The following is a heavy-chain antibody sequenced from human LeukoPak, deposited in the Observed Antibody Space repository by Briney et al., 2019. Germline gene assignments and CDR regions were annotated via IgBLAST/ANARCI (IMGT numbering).Heavy chain of an antibody. CDR2: ISSSSSYI. CDR3: AREFTTVVTLDAFDI. CDR1: GFTFSSYS. V-gene: IGHV3-21*04. D-gene: IGHD4-23*01. J-gene: IGHJ3*02. Sequence: GGSLRLSCAASGFTFSSYSMNWVRQAPGKGLEWVSSISSSSSYIYYADSVKGRFTISIDNAKNSLYLQMNSLRAEDTAVYYCAREFTTVVTLDAFDIWGQGTMVTVSS.